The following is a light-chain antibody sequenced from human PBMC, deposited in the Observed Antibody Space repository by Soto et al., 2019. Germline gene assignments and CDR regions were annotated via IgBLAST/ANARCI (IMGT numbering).Light chain of an antibody. Sequence: DIQLTQSPSFLSASVGDSVTITCRASQAIKTYLSWYEQKPGKAPKLLIYAASTLQSGVPSRFSGGGSGTDFTLTISSLQPEDFATYYCQQLNSYPYTFGQGTRLEIK. V-gene: IGKV1-9*01. CDR1: QAIKTY. J-gene: IGKJ5*01. CDR2: AAS. CDR3: QQLNSYPYT.